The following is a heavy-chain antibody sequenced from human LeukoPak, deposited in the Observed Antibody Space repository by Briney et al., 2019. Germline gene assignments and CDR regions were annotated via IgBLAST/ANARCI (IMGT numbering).Heavy chain of an antibody. J-gene: IGHJ6*02. Sequence: PGGSLRLSCAASGFVFSSFGMHWVRLAPGKGLEWLAVISHDGKIAYYSDSVKGRFTISRDNSKNTLYLQMNSLRAEDTAVYYCAKEGSFGELYGMDVWGQGTTVTVSS. CDR3: AKEGSFGELYGMDV. CDR2: ISHDGKIA. CDR1: GFVFSSFG. V-gene: IGHV3-30*18. D-gene: IGHD3-10*01.